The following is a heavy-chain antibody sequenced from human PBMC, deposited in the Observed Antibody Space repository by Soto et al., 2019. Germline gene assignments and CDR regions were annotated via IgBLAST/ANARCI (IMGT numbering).Heavy chain of an antibody. CDR1: GYTLTELS. CDR2: FDPEDGET. D-gene: IGHD6-19*01. J-gene: IGHJ4*02. Sequence: ASVKVSCKVSGYTLTELSIHWVRQAPGKGHEWIRGFDPEDGETIYAQKIQGRVTMTEDTSTDTAYMVLSILISEYTAVYYCATDAYSSGWYFYFDYWGQGTLVTVSS. V-gene: IGHV1-24*01. CDR3: ATDAYSSGWYFYFDY.